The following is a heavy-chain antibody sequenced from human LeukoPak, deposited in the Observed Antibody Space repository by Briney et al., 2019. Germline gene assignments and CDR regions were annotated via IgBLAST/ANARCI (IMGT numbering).Heavy chain of an antibody. CDR2: IYYSGST. V-gene: IGHV4-39*01. Sequence: SQTLSLTCTVSGGSVSSSTYYWGWIRQPPGKGLEWIGNIYYSGSTYYNPSLKSRVTMSVDTSSNQFSLKMHSVTAADTAVYFCARLSKGRFFDYIFDYWGQGTLVTVSS. J-gene: IGHJ4*02. CDR3: ARLSKGRFFDYIFDY. CDR1: GGSVSSSTYY. D-gene: IGHD3-9*01.